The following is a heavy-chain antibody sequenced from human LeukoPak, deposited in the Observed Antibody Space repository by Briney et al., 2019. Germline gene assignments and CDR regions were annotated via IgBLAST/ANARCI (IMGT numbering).Heavy chain of an antibody. J-gene: IGHJ4*02. Sequence: PGGSLRLSCAASGFTFSSYAMSWVRQAPGKGLEWVSAISGSGGSTYYADSVKGRFTISRDNSKNTLYLQMNSLRAEDTAVYYRAKASWISGYSPDYFDYWGQGTLVTVSS. D-gene: IGHD3-22*01. CDR1: GFTFSSYA. CDR2: ISGSGGST. CDR3: AKASWISGYSPDYFDY. V-gene: IGHV3-23*01.